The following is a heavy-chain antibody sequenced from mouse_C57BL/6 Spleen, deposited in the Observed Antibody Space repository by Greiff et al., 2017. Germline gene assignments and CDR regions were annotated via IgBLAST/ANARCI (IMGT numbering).Heavy chain of an antibody. CDR1: GYSFTSYY. Sequence: QVQLQQSGPELVKPGASVKISCKASGYSFTSYYIHWVKQRPGQGLEWIGWIYPGSGDTKYNEKFKGKDTLTVDTSSSTAYMQLSSLTSEDSAVYYCAISYGYDEYSLDYWGQGTSLTVSS. J-gene: IGHJ2*02. CDR2: IYPGSGDT. V-gene: IGHV1-66*01. CDR3: AISYGYDEYSLDY. D-gene: IGHD2-14*01.